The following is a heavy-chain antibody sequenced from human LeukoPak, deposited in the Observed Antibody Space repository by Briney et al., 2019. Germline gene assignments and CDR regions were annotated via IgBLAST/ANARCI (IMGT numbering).Heavy chain of an antibody. CDR3: ARGRRNGGLFDY. D-gene: IGHD2-8*01. V-gene: IGHV4-39*07. CDR2: IYYSGST. Sequence: PSETLSLTCTVSGGSISSSSYYWGWIRQPPGKGLEWIGSIYYSGSTYYNPSLKSRVTISVDTSKNQFSLKLSFVTAADTAVYYCARGRRNGGLFDYWGQGTLVTVSS. J-gene: IGHJ4*02. CDR1: GGSISSSSYY.